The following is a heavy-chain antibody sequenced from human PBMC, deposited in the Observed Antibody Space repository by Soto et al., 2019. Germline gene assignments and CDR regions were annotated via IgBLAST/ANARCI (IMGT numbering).Heavy chain of an antibody. CDR2: ISGSGGST. CDR3: AKDPSELLWFGEFLY. D-gene: IGHD3-10*01. Sequence: EVQLLESGGGLVQPGGSLRLSCAASGFTFSSYAMSWVRQAPGKGLEWVSAISGSGGSTYYADSVKCRFTISRDNSKNTLYLQMNSLRAEDTAVDYCAKDPSELLWFGEFLYWGQGTLVTVSS. CDR1: GFTFSSYA. J-gene: IGHJ4*02. V-gene: IGHV3-23*01.